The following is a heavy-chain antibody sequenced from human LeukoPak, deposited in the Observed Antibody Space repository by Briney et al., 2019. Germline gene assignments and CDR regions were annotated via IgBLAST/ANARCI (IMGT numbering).Heavy chain of an antibody. V-gene: IGHV4-59*01. D-gene: IGHD1-7*01. CDR2: ISDSGST. CDR3: ARDNWNYPTRFFDY. CDR1: GGSIRSYY. J-gene: IGHJ4*02. Sequence: NPSEPLTLTCTVSGGSIRSYYWRWIRQPPGKGLEWIGYISDSGSTDYKSSLKSRVSMSVDTSKIQFHLKLSSVTAADTAVYYCARDNWNYPTRFFDYWGQGTLVTVSS.